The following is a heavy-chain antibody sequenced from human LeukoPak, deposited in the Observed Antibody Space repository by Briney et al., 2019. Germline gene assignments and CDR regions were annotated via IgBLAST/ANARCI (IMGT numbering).Heavy chain of an antibody. Sequence: SETLSLTCTVSGGSIRSGSYYWSWIRQPAGKGLEWIGRIHAGGSTNYNPSLKSRVTISADTSKNQFSLKLSSVTAADTAVYYCARAFSSGYYTYYFDYWGQGTLVTVSS. CDR2: IHAGGST. V-gene: IGHV4-61*02. CDR3: ARAFSSGYYTYYFDY. J-gene: IGHJ4*02. CDR1: GGSIRSGSYY. D-gene: IGHD3-3*01.